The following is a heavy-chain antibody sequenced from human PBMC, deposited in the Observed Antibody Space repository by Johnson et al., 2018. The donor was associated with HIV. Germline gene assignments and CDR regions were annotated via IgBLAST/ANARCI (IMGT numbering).Heavy chain of an antibody. D-gene: IGHD2-2*01. CDR2: ISYDGSNK. CDR1: GFTFSSYA. J-gene: IGHJ3*01. V-gene: IGHV3-30*04. CDR3: ARETGDPVVPAARDAFDV. Sequence: QVQLVESGGGVVQPGRSLRLSCAASGFTFSSYAMHWVRQAPGKGLEWVAVISYDGSNKYYADSVKGRFTISRDNSKNTRYLQMNSLRAEDTAVYYCARETGDPVVPAARDAFDVWGQGTMVTVAS.